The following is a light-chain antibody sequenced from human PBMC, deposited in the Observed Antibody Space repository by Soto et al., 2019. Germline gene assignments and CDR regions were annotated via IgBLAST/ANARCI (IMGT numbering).Light chain of an antibody. CDR3: QQYGSSPWT. Sequence: IVLTQSPATLSLSPGERATLSCRASQSVSSSYLAWYQQKPGQAPRLLIYGASSRATGIPDRFSGSGSGTDFTLTISRLEPEDFAVYYCQQYGSSPWTFGQGTK. V-gene: IGKV3-20*01. CDR1: QSVSSSY. CDR2: GAS. J-gene: IGKJ1*01.